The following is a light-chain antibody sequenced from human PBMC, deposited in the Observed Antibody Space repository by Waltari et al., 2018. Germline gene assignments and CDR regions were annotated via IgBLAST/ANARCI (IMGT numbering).Light chain of an antibody. CDR1: NIGSKN. V-gene: IGLV3-21*01. CDR2: YDS. Sequence: SYDVTQPRSVSVSPGQTASITCGGDNIGSKNVHWYQQKPAQAPMLVIYYDSDRPSGIPERFSGSNSGNTATLTISGVAAVDEADYYCQVWDSSSDHPVFGGGTRLTVL. CDR3: QVWDSSSDHPV. J-gene: IGLJ2*01.